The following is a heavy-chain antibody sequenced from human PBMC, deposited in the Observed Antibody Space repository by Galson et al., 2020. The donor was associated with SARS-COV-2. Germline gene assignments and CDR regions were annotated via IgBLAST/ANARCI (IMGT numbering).Heavy chain of an antibody. CDR2: IWYDGSNK. J-gene: IGHJ6*02. CDR1: GFTFSSYG. Sequence: GGSLRLSCAASGFTFSSYGMHWVRQAPGKGLEWVAVIWYDGSNKYYADSVKGRFTISRDNAKNTLYLQMKSLRAEDTAVYYCASTQVGYCGGGCCYDCYGMDVWGQGTTVTVSS. D-gene: IGHD2-15*01. V-gene: IGHV3-33*01. CDR3: ASTQVGYCGGGCCYDCYGMDV.